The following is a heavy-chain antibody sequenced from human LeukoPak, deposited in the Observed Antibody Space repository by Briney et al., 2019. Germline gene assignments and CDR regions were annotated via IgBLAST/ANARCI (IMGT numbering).Heavy chain of an antibody. CDR3: ARVGPQLRLGELSRGGYFDY. CDR1: GYTFTSYG. D-gene: IGHD3-16*02. J-gene: IGHJ4*02. Sequence: ASVKVSCKASGYTFTSYGISWVRQAPGQGLEWMGWISAYNGNTNYAQKLQGRVTMTTDTSTSTAYMELRSLRSDDTAVYYCARVGPQLRLGELSRGGYFDYWGQGTLVTVSS. V-gene: IGHV1-18*01. CDR2: ISAYNGNT.